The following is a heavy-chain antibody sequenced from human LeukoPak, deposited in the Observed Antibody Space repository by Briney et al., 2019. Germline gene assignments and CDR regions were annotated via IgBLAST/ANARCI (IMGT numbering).Heavy chain of an antibody. CDR2: ISSSSSYI. CDR1: GFTFSNAW. Sequence: GGSLRLSCAASGFTFSNAWMNWVRQAPGKGLEWVSSISSSSSYIYYADSVKGRFTISRDNAKNSLYLQMNSLRAEDTAVYYCARVQEDPAQVDYWGQGTLVTVSS. CDR3: ARVQEDPAQVDY. J-gene: IGHJ4*02. V-gene: IGHV3-21*01. D-gene: IGHD2-2*01.